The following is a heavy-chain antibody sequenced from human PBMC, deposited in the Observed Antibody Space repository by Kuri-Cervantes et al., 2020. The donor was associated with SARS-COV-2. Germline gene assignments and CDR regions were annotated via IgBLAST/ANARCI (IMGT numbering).Heavy chain of an antibody. CDR3: ARQMMSSITIFGVVNTRNWFDP. V-gene: IGHV4-39*01. J-gene: IGHJ5*02. CDR2: IYYSGST. Sequence: SETLSLTCTVSGGSISSSSYYWGWIRQPPGKGLEWIGSIYYSGSTYYNPSLKSRVTISVDTSKNQFSLKLSSVTAADTAVYYCARQMMSSITIFGVVNTRNWFDPWGQGTLVTVSS. CDR1: GGSISSSSYY. D-gene: IGHD3-3*01.